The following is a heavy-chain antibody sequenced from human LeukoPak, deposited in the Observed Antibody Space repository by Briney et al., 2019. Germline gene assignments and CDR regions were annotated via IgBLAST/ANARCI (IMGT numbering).Heavy chain of an antibody. Sequence: GGSLRLSCAASGXTFTTYAMSWVRQAPGKGLEWVSSITGSGDSTYYADSVKGRFTISRDNSKNTLYLQMNSLRAEDTAVYHCARDGGSYLQPTDYWGQGTLVTVSS. CDR3: ARDGGSYLQPTDY. V-gene: IGHV3-23*01. J-gene: IGHJ4*02. CDR2: ITGSGDST. D-gene: IGHD1-26*01. CDR1: GXTFTTYA.